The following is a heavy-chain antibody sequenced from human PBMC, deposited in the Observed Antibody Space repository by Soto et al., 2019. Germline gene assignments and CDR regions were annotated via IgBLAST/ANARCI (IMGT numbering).Heavy chain of an antibody. CDR1: GFTFHYYG. CDR2: ISGSGGIT. Sequence: EVQLLESGGGLVQPGGSLRLSCAASGFTFHYYGMNWVRQAPGKGLEWVASISGSGGITNQADSVKGRVTISRDNSKDTLYLQMNSLGAEDTAVYYCARRMVYGGNSFDNWGQGILVTVSS. D-gene: IGHD2-21*02. CDR3: ARRMVYGGNSFDN. J-gene: IGHJ4*02. V-gene: IGHV3-23*01.